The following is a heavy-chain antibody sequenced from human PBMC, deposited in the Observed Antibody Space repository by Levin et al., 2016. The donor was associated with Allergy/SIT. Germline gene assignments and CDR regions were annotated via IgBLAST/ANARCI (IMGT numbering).Heavy chain of an antibody. CDR2: IYYSGST. V-gene: IGHV4-39*01. D-gene: IGHD3-3*01. CDR3: ARQSYDFWSGYQTSTIDY. Sequence: SETLSLTCTVSGGSISSSSYYWGWIRQPPGKGLEWIGSIYYSGSTYYNPSLKSRVTISVDTSKNQFSLKLSSVTAADTAVYYCARQSYDFWSGYQTSTIDYWGQGTLVTVSS. J-gene: IGHJ4*02. CDR1: GGSISSSSYY.